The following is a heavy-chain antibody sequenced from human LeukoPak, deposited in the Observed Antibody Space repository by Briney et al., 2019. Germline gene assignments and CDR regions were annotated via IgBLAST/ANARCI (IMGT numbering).Heavy chain of an antibody. CDR1: GFTFTGYY. J-gene: IGHJ4*02. CDR2: IDANSGGT. D-gene: IGHD3-3*01. Sequence: ASVKVSCKTSGFTFTGYYFHWMRQAPGQGLEWMGSIDANSGGTEYAQKFQGRVTMTRDMSLSTAYMEVTSLTSDDTAVYYCARDLFWTGYYYFDFWGQGTLVTVSS. V-gene: IGHV1-2*02. CDR3: ARDLFWTGYYYFDF.